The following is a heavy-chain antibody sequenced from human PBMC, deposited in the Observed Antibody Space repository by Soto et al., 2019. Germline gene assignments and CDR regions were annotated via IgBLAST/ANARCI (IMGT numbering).Heavy chain of an antibody. Sequence: SVKVSCKASGGTFSSCAISWVRQAPGQGLEWMGRIIPFIGTANYAQKFQGRVTITADESTSTPYMELTTPRSEDTAVYYCARVVMTTVPASYYYGMDVWGQVTTVTVS. CDR1: GGTFSSCA. J-gene: IGHJ6*02. CDR2: IIPFIGTA. D-gene: IGHD4-4*01. CDR3: ARVVMTTVPASYYYGMDV. V-gene: IGHV1-69*11.